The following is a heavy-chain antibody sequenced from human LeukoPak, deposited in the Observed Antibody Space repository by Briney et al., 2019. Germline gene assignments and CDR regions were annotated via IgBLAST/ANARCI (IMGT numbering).Heavy chain of an antibody. V-gene: IGHV4-61*01. CDR1: GYSVTSGSYY. CDR2: VHYSGST. J-gene: IGHJ4*02. CDR3: AREGGNYFDY. Sequence: SETLSLTCSVSGYSVTSGSYYWSWIRQPPGKGLEWIGSVHYSGSTNYNPSLKSQGTISVDTFKNQFSLRLSSVTAADTAVYYCAREGGNYFDYWGQGALDTVSS. D-gene: IGHD1-26*01.